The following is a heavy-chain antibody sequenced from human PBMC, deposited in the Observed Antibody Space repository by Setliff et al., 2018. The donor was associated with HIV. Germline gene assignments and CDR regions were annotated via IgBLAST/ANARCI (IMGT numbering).Heavy chain of an antibody. CDR1: GGNFRFYA. CDR2: IIPMFVTA. J-gene: IGHJ5*02. V-gene: IGHV1-69*13. CDR3: ARAKATRQARPTNCFDP. D-gene: IGHD1-1*01. Sequence: SVKVSCKSSGGNFRFYAFSWVRQAPGQGLEWMGGIIPMFVTANYAQKFQDRVTITADESTSTAYMGLSSLRFEDTAVYYGARAKATRQARPTNCFDPRGQGTLVIVSS.